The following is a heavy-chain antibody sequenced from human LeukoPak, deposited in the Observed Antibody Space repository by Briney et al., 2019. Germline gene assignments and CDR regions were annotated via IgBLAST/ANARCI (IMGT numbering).Heavy chain of an antibody. D-gene: IGHD1-1*01. V-gene: IGHV4-34*01. CDR2: INHSGST. Sequence: SETLSLTCAVYGGSFSGYYWSWIRQPPGKGREWIGEINHSGSTSYNPSLKSRVTISVDTSKNQFSLKLSSVAAADTAVYYCARHRYVSGFDPWGQGTLVTVSS. J-gene: IGHJ5*02. CDR3: ARHRYVSGFDP. CDR1: GGSFSGYY.